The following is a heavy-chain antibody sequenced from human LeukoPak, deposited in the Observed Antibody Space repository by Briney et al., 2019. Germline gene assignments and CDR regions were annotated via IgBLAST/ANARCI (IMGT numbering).Heavy chain of an antibody. V-gene: IGHV3-30-3*01. D-gene: IGHD6-13*01. CDR3: AREYSSPSFAFGY. J-gene: IGHJ4*02. Sequence: PGGSLRLSCAASGFTFRSYAMHWVRQAPGKGLEWVAVISYDGSNKYYADSVKGRFTISRDNSKNTLYLQMNSLRAEDTAVYYCAREYSSPSFAFGYWGQGTLVTVSS. CDR1: GFTFRSYA. CDR2: ISYDGSNK.